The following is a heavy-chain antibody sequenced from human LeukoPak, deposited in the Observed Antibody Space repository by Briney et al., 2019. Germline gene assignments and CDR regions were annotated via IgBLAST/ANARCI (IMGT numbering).Heavy chain of an antibody. CDR2: IYHSGST. Sequence: PSETLSLTCAVSGGSISSGGYSWSWIRQPPGKGLEWIGYIYHSGSTYYNPSLKSRVTISVDRSKNQFSLKLSSVTAADTAVYYCARGFGQWLVIDAFDIWGQGTMVTVSS. J-gene: IGHJ3*02. CDR1: GGSISSGGYS. CDR3: ARGFGQWLVIDAFDI. V-gene: IGHV4-30-2*01. D-gene: IGHD6-19*01.